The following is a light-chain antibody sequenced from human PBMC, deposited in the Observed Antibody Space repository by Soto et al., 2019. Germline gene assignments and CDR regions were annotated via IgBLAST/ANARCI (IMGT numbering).Light chain of an antibody. Sequence: DVVMTQPPLSLPFTLGQPASISCRSNQSLVHSDGIAYFSWFQQRPGRSPRRLIYKVSNRDSGVPARFSGSGSGTDFALKISRVEAEDVGVYYCMQGTHWPITFGQGTRLEIK. J-gene: IGKJ5*01. CDR3: MQGTHWPIT. V-gene: IGKV2-30*02. CDR2: KVS. CDR1: QSLVHSDGIAY.